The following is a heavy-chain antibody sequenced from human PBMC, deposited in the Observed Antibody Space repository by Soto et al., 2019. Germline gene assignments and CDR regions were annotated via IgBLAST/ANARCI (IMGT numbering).Heavy chain of an antibody. CDR2: IYSGGST. D-gene: IGHD3-10*01. CDR3: ARHLRNGESTLYYYYMDV. V-gene: IGHV3-53*04. CDR1: GFTVSSNY. Sequence: GGSLRLSCAASGFTVSSNYMSWVRQAPGKGLEWVSVIYSGGSTYYADSVKGRFTISRHNSKNTLYLQMNSLRAEDTAVYYCARHLRNGESTLYYYYMDVWGKGTTVTVSS. J-gene: IGHJ6*03.